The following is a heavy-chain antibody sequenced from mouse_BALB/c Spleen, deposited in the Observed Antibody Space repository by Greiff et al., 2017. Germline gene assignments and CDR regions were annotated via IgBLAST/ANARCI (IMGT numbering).Heavy chain of an antibody. CDR1: GYSITSDYA. CDR2: ISYSGST. V-gene: IGHV3-2*02. Sequence: EVMLVESGPGLVKPSQSLSLTCTVTGYSITSDYAWNWIRQFPGNKLEWMGYISYSGSTSYNPSLKSRISITRDTSKNQFFLQLNSVTTEDTATYYCARRSYYAMDYWGQGTSVTVSS. CDR3: ARRSYYAMDY. J-gene: IGHJ4*01.